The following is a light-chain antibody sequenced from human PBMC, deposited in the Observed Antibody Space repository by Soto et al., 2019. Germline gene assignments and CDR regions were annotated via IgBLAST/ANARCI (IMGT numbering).Light chain of an antibody. CDR2: GAS. CDR1: QSVSNNY. CDR3: QQYNSWPET. V-gene: IGKV3-20*01. Sequence: EIVLTQSPGTLSLSPGERATLSCRASQSVSNNYLAWYQQKPGQAPRLLIYGASNRATGIPDRFSGSGSGTDFTLTISRLEPEDFAVYYCQQYNSWPETFGQGTKVDIK. J-gene: IGKJ1*01.